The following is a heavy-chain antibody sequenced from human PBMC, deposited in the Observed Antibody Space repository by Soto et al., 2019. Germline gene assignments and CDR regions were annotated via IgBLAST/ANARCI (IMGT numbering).Heavy chain of an antibody. V-gene: IGHV3-33*01. Sequence: QVQLVESGGGVVQPGRSLRLSCAASGFTFSSYGMHWVRQAPGKGLEWVAVIWYDGSNKYYADSVKGRFTISRDNSKNTLYLQMNSLRAEDTAVYYCARGRSGIAVAGTDYWGQGTLVTVSS. J-gene: IGHJ4*02. CDR2: IWYDGSNK. CDR3: ARGRSGIAVAGTDY. D-gene: IGHD6-19*01. CDR1: GFTFSSYG.